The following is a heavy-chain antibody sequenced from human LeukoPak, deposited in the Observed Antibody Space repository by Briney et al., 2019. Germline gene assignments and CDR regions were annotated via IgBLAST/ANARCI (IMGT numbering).Heavy chain of an antibody. CDR3: ARYVVSGAGTYYFDY. CDR2: INYGGTT. CDR1: GGSISSNNYY. J-gene: IGHJ4*02. Sequence: PSETLSLTCTVSGGSISSNNYYWSWLRQPPGREMEWIASINYGGTTYYNPSLKSRVTISVDTSKNQFSLRLSSVTAADTAVYLCARYVVSGAGTYYFDYWGQGSLVTVSS. V-gene: IGHV4-39*01. D-gene: IGHD3-10*01.